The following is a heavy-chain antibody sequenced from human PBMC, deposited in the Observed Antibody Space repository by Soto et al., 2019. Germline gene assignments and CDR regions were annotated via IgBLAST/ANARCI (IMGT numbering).Heavy chain of an antibody. V-gene: IGHV4-4*02. Sequence: PSETLSLTCAVSGGSISSSNCWSWVRQPPGKGLEWIGEIYHSGSTNYNPSLKSRITISVDKSKNQFSLKLSSVTAADTAVYYCARVTYGDYDYFDYWGQGTLVTVSS. CDR3: ARVTYGDYDYFDY. J-gene: IGHJ4*02. CDR1: GGSISSSNC. CDR2: IYHSGST. D-gene: IGHD4-17*01.